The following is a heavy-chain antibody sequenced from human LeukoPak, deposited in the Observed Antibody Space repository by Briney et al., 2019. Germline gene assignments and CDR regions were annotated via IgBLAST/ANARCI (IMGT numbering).Heavy chain of an antibody. CDR3: ARDYLAAAGRWFDP. CDR1: GGSISSYY. D-gene: IGHD6-13*01. V-gene: IGHV4-59*01. Sequence: SETLSLTCTVSGGSISSYYWSWIRQPPGKGLEWIGYIYYSGSTNYNPSLKSRVTISVDTSKNQFSLKLSSVTAADTAVYYCARDYLAAAGRWFDPWGQGTLVTVSS. CDR2: IYYSGST. J-gene: IGHJ5*02.